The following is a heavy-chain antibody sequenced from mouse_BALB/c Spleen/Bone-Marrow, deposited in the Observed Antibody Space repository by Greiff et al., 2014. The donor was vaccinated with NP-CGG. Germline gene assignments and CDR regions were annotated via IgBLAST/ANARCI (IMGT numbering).Heavy chain of an antibody. D-gene: IGHD2-2*01. CDR2: IDPENGDI. CDR3: KRGRVTTNAY. V-gene: IGHV14-4*02. CDR1: GFNIKDYY. Sequence: EVQLQQSGAELVRSGASVRLSCTASGFNIKDYYMHWVKQRPELGLEWIGWIDPENGDIVIAPQLQGQATMTADPSSHTSFLKHNSLTAEDTAVYYGKRGRVTTNAYWGQGTPLTVSA. J-gene: IGHJ3*01.